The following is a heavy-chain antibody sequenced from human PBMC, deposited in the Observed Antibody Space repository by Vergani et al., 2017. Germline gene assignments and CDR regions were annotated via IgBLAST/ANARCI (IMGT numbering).Heavy chain of an antibody. J-gene: IGHJ4*02. D-gene: IGHD2-15*01. V-gene: IGHV5-51*01. CDR2: IYPGDSDT. CDR3: ARRRYCSGGSCYTYYFDY. CDR1: GYSFTSYW. Sequence: EVQLVQSGAEVKKPGESLKISCTGSGYSFTSYWIGWVRQMPGKGLEWMGIIYPGDSDTRYSPSFQGQVTISADKSISTAYLQWSSLKASDTAMYYCARRRYCSGGSCYTYYFDYWGQGTLVTVSS.